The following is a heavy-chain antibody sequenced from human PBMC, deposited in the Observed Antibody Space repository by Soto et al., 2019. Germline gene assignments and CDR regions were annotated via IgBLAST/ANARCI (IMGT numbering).Heavy chain of an antibody. CDR2: IFSNDEK. CDR1: GFSLSNARMG. V-gene: IGHV2-26*01. D-gene: IGHD6-13*01. Sequence: QVTLKESGPVLVKPTETLTLTCTVSGFSLSNARMGVSWIRQPPGKALEWLTHIFSNDEKSYSTSLKSRLTIXKXXSKSQVVLTMTNMDPVDTATYYCARTYSSSWYQDYWGQGTLVTVSS. CDR3: ARTYSSSWYQDY. J-gene: IGHJ4*02.